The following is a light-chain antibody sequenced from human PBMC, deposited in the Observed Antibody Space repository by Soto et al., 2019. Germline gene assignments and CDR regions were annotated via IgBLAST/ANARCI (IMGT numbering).Light chain of an antibody. V-gene: IGLV2-23*01. J-gene: IGLJ2*01. CDR1: SSDVGSYNL. CDR3: CSYAGSDVV. CDR2: EGS. Sequence: QSVLTQPASVSGSPEQSITISCTGTSSDVGSYNLVSWYQQHPGKAPKLMIYEGSKRPSGVSNRFSGSKSGNTASLTISGLQAEDEADYYCCSYAGSDVVFGGGTKLTVL.